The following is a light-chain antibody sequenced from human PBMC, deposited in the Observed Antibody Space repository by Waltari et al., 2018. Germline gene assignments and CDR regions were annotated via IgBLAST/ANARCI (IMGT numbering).Light chain of an antibody. V-gene: IGKV1-33*01. Sequence: DIQMTQSSSSLSASVGDRVTITCQASQDISTYLNWYQQKPGKAPKLLIYDVSNLEKGVPSRFSGGGSETDFSFTISSLQSEDIATYYCQQYEDVPYTFGQGTKLMIK. CDR3: QQYEDVPYT. CDR1: QDISTY. CDR2: DVS. J-gene: IGKJ2*01.